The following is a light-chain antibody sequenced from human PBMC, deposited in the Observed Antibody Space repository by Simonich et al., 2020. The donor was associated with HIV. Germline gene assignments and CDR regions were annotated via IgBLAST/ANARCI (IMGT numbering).Light chain of an antibody. CDR3: AAWDDSLNGVV. Sequence: QSELTQPSSASGTPGQRVTISCSGSSSNIGSNYVYWYQQLPGTAPKLLIYRNHQRPSGVSDRFSGSKSGTSASLAISGLRSEDEADYYCAAWDDSLNGVVFGGGTKLTVL. CDR2: RNH. J-gene: IGLJ2*01. CDR1: SSNIGSNY. V-gene: IGLV1-47*01.